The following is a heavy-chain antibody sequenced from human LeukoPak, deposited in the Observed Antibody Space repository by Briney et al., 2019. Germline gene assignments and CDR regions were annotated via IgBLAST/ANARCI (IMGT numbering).Heavy chain of an antibody. D-gene: IGHD6-13*01. J-gene: IGHJ4*02. V-gene: IGHV3-23*01. Sequence: GGSLRLSCAASGFTFSSYAMSWVRQAPGKGLEWVSSISGSGGSTYYADSVKGRFTFSRDNSKNTLYLQMNSLRAEDTAIYYCAKDRGIAGTADYFDYWGQGTLVTVSS. CDR1: GFTFSSYA. CDR2: ISGSGGST. CDR3: AKDRGIAGTADYFDY.